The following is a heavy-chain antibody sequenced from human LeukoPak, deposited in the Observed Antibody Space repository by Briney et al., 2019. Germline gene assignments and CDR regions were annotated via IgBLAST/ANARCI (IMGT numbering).Heavy chain of an antibody. CDR3: AKVRRMIVVVIGPDPGMDV. J-gene: IGHJ6*02. V-gene: IGHV3-30*18. Sequence: GGSLRLSCAASGFTFSSYGMHWVRQAPGKGLEWVAVISYDGSNKYYADSVKGRFTISRDNSKNTLYLQMNSLRAEDTAVYYCAKVRRMIVVVIGPDPGMDVWGQGTTVTVSS. D-gene: IGHD3-22*01. CDR2: ISYDGSNK. CDR1: GFTFSSYG.